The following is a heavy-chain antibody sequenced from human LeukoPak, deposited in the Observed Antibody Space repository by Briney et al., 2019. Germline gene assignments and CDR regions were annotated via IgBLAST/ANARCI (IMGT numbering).Heavy chain of an antibody. CDR2: IYTSGST. CDR3: AREGSSWYLASRNRAFDI. CDR1: GGSISSGSYY. V-gene: IGHV4-61*02. J-gene: IGHJ3*02. Sequence: SETLSLTCTVSGGSISSGSYYWSWIRQPAGKGLEWIGRIYTSGSTNYNPSLKSRVTISVDTSKNQFSLKLSSVTAADTAVYYCAREGSSWYLASRNRAFDIWGQGTMVTVSS. D-gene: IGHD6-13*01.